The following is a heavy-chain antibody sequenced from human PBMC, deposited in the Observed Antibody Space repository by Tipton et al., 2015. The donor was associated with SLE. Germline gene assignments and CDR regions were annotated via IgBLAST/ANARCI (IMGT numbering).Heavy chain of an antibody. V-gene: IGHV4-34*01. CDR2: INHSGST. Sequence: GLVKPSETLSLTCAVYGGSFSGYYWNWIRQPPGKGLEWIGEINHSGSTNYNPSLKSRVDISVDTSKTHFSLNLTSVTAADTAVYYCARVGSWNAIDYWGQGTLVTVSS. CDR1: GGSFSGYY. CDR3: ARVGSWNAIDY. D-gene: IGHD1-1*01. J-gene: IGHJ4*02.